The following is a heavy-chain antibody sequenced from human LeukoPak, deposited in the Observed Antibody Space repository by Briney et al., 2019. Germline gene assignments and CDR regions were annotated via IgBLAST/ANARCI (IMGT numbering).Heavy chain of an antibody. CDR1: GYTFTGYY. V-gene: IGHV1-2*04. CDR3: ARDRGGTGDHWFDP. D-gene: IGHD3-10*01. J-gene: IGHJ5*02. Sequence: ASVKVSCKASGYTFTGYYMHWVRQAPGQGLEWMGWINPNSGGTNYAQKFQGWVTMTRDTSISTAYMELSRLRSDDTAVYYYARDRGGTGDHWFDPWGQGTLVTVSS. CDR2: INPNSGGT.